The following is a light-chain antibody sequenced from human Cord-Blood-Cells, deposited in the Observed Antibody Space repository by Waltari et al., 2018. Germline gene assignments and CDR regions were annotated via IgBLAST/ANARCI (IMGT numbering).Light chain of an antibody. CDR3: QQRSNWPPSS. CDR1: ESVSSY. J-gene: IGKJ5*01. V-gene: IGKV3-11*01. Sequence: EIVLTQSPAPLSLSPGTRAPLSLRASESVSSYLSCYQQKPGQAPRLLNSDASHRATGIAVRFSGSGSGTDFTLTISSLESEDFAVYYCQQRSNWPPSSVGQGTRRETK. CDR2: DAS.